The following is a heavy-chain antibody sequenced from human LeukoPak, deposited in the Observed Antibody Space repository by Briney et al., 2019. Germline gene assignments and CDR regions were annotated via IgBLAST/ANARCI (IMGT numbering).Heavy chain of an antibody. J-gene: IGHJ5*02. D-gene: IGHD2-2*01. CDR1: GGSISSSSYY. V-gene: IGHV4-39*07. CDR2: IYYSGST. CDR3: ARYIVVVPAARNWFDP. Sequence: PSETLSLTCTVSGGSISSSSYYWGWIRQPPGKGLEWIGSIYYSGSTYYNPSLKRRVTISVDTSKNQFSLKLSSVTAADTAVYYCARYIVVVPAARNWFDPWGQGTLVTVSS.